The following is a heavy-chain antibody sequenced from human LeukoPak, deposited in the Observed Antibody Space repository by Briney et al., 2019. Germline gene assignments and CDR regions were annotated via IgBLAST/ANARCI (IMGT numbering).Heavy chain of an antibody. CDR3: AKRVVVGATSPYSDFQD. Sequence: PGGSLRLSCVASGFTFSSYAMGWVRQAPGKGLEWVSAISGSGVTTHYAGSVKGRFSISRDNSKNTLYLQMGSLRAEDTALYYCAKRVVVGATSPYSDFQDWGQGTLVTVSS. V-gene: IGHV3-23*01. CDR1: GFTFSSYA. CDR2: ISGSGVTT. J-gene: IGHJ1*01. D-gene: IGHD1-26*01.